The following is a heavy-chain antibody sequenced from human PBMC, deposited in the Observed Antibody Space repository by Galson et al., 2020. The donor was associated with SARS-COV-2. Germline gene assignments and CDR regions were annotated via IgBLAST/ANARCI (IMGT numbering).Heavy chain of an antibody. CDR1: GASFSITSYY. CDR2: ISYHGSA. J-gene: IGHJ6*02. V-gene: IGHV4-39*07. D-gene: IGHD4-4*01. Sequence: SETLSLTCTVYGASFSITSYYWGWIRQPPGKGLEWVGSISYHGSAYYNPSFRSRVSISIDTSKRQFYLRLDSVTAADTAEYYCARDWGDYTYSVGHGMDGWGQGTTVTVFS. CDR3: ARDWGDYTYSVGHGMDG.